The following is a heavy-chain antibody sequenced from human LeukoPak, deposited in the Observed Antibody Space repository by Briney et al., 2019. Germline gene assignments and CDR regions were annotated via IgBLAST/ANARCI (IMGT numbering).Heavy chain of an antibody. J-gene: IGHJ5*02. CDR2: IIPIFGTA. V-gene: IGHV1-69*05. Sequence: ASVKVSCKASGGTFSSYAISWVRQAPGQGVEWMGRIIPIFGTANYAQKFQGRVTITTDESTSTAYMELSSLRSEDTAVYYCARDRPRWPFDPWGQGTLVTVSS. CDR1: GGTFSSYA. CDR3: ARDRPRWPFDP. D-gene: IGHD2-15*01.